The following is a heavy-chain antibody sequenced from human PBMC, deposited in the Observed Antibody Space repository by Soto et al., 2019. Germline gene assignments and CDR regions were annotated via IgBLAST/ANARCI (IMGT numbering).Heavy chain of an antibody. Sequence: PGESLKISCKGSGYSFTSYWIGWVRQMPGKGLEWMGIIYPGDSDTRYSPSFQGQVTISADKSISTAYLQWSSLKASDTAMYYCARQGSSWTSLYWFDPWGQGTLVTSPQ. J-gene: IGHJ5*02. CDR1: GYSFTSYW. CDR2: IYPGDSDT. V-gene: IGHV5-51*01. CDR3: ARQGSSWTSLYWFDP. D-gene: IGHD6-13*01.